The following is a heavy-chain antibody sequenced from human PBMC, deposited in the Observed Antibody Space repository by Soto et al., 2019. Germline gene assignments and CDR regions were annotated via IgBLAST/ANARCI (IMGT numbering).Heavy chain of an antibody. D-gene: IGHD2-2*01. CDR3: AGHCSSSSCRYSLDQYYGMDI. CDR1: GYTFTSYY. Sequence: ASVKVSCKASGYTFTSYYIHWVRQAPGQGLEWMGFINPSGGSTTYAQKFQGRVTLTRDTSTSTLYMELNSLRSEDTAVYYCAGHCSSSSCRYSLDQYYGMDIWAKGTTVTVSS. J-gene: IGHJ6*04. CDR2: INPSGGST. V-gene: IGHV1-46*01.